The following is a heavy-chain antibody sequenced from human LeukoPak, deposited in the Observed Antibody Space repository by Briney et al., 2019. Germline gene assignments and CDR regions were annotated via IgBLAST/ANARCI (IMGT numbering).Heavy chain of an antibody. CDR2: IKQDGSEK. D-gene: IGHD6-6*01. Sequence: GGSLRLSCAASGFTFSSYWMSWVRQAPGKGLEWVANIKQDGSEKYYVDSVKGRFTISRDNAKNSLYLQMNGLRAEDTAVYYCARDRVAARQWGYYYYMDVWGKGTTVTVSS. CDR3: ARDRVAARQWGYYYYMDV. V-gene: IGHV3-7*01. CDR1: GFTFSSYW. J-gene: IGHJ6*03.